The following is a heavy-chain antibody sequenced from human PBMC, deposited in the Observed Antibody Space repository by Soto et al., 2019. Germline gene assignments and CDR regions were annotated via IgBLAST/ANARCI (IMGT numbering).Heavy chain of an antibody. CDR2: IYYSGST. J-gene: IGHJ5*02. Sequence: ASETLSLTCTVSGGSISSGGYYWSWIRQHPGKGLEWIGYIYYSGSTYYNPSLKSRVTISVDTSKNQFSLKLSSVTAADTAVYYCARSEDIVATINWFDPWGQGTLVTVSS. CDR3: ARSEDIVATINWFDP. CDR1: GGSISSGGYY. D-gene: IGHD5-12*01. V-gene: IGHV4-31*03.